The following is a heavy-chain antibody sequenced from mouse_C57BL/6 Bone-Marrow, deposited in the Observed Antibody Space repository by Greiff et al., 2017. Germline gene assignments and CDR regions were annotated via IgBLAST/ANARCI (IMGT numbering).Heavy chain of an antibody. J-gene: IGHJ4*01. Sequence: QVQLQQSGAELARPGASVKLSCKASGYTFTSYGISWVKQRTGQGLEWIGEIYPRSGNTYYNEKFKGKATLTADKSSSTAYMELRSLTSEDSAVYFCAKYYYGSHYYAMDDWGQGTSVTVSS. V-gene: IGHV1-81*01. CDR2: IYPRSGNT. D-gene: IGHD1-1*01. CDR1: GYTFTSYG. CDR3: AKYYYGSHYYAMDD.